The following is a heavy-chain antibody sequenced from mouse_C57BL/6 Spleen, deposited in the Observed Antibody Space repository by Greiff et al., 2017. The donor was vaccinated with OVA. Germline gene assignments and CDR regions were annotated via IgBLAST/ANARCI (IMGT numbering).Heavy chain of an antibody. CDR1: GYTFTSYW. D-gene: IGHD2-5*01. CDR3: ARRSPSYYSNGYAMDY. V-gene: IGHV1-52*01. J-gene: IGHJ4*01. Sequence: QVQLQQPGAELVRPGSSVKLSCKASGYTFTSYWMHWVKQRPIQGLEWIGNIDPSDSETHYNQKFKDKATLTVDKSSSTAYMQLSSLTSEDSAVYYCARRSPSYYSNGYAMDYWGQGTSVTVSS. CDR2: IDPSDSET.